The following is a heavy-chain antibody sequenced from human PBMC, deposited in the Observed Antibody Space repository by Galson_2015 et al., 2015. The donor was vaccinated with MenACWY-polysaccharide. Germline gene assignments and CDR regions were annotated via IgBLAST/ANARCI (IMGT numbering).Heavy chain of an antibody. D-gene: IGHD3-10*01. CDR3: ARGGRQDYYDSGTIYSYYYYSGMDV. V-gene: IGHV4-34*01. Sequence: LSLTCAVHGGSFNGFYWSWICQTPGKGLEWIGEINHSGDTNYNPSLKSRVSLVVDTSQNQFSLRVTTVTAADTAVYYCARGGRQDYYDSGTIYSYYYYSGMDVWGRGTTVTVSS. CDR1: GGSFNGFY. CDR2: INHSGDT. J-gene: IGHJ6*02.